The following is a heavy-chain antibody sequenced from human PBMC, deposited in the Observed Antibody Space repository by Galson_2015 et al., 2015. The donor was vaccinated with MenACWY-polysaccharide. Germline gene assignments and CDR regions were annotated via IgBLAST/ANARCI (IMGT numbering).Heavy chain of an antibody. V-gene: IGHV1-2*02. CDR2: INPDSGDT. J-gene: IGHJ4*02. CDR3: TRGVLAVARVPTSGSHDF. CDR1: GYTFTDYN. D-gene: IGHD6-19*01. Sequence: SVKVSCKASGYTFTDYNMYWVRQAPGQGLEWMGWINPDSGDTKSAQKFQGRVTMTRDVSISTAYMELSWLRSDDPAVYYCTRGVLAVARVPTSGSHDFWGQGTLVTVSS.